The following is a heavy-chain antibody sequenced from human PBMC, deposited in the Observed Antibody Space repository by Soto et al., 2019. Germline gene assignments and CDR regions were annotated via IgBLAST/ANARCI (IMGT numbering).Heavy chain of an antibody. J-gene: IGHJ4*02. CDR3: TQGATCPFDS. Sequence: PGESLKISCQGSGYRFTSSWIGWVRQMPGKGLEWLGNVYPSDSDVRYSPSFEGRVTISADNSINTAYLHLLNLKASDTAIYYCTQGATCPFDSCGQRTRVTVSS. V-gene: IGHV5-51*01. CDR2: VYPSDSDV. D-gene: IGHD3-16*01. CDR1: GYRFTSSW.